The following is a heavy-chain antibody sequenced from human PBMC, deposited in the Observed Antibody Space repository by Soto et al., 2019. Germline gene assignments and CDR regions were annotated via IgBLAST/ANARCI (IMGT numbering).Heavy chain of an antibody. CDR3: ARCSTSANYFDY. CDR2: IYYSGSI. CDR1: GGSISSGGYY. D-gene: IGHD2-2*01. J-gene: IGHJ4*02. Sequence: QVQLQESGPGVVKPSQTLSLTCTVSGGSISSGGYYWSWIRQHAGKGLEWIGYIYYSGSIYYNPSLKSLVTISVDTSKNQFSLNLNSVTAADTAVYYCARCSTSANYFDYWGQGTLVTVSS. V-gene: IGHV4-31*01.